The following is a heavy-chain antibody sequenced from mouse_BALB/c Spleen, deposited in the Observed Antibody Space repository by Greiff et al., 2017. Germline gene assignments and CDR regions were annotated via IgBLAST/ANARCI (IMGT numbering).Heavy chain of an antibody. J-gene: IGHJ3*01. Sequence: QVQLQQSGAELMKPGASVKISCKATGYTFSSYWIEWVKQRPGHGLEWIGEILPGSGSTNYNEKFKGKATFTADTSSNTAYMQLSSLTSEDSAVYYCARVDGNYVFFAYWGQGTLVTVSA. D-gene: IGHD2-1*01. CDR3: ARVDGNYVFFAY. CDR2: ILPGSGST. CDR1: GYTFSSYW. V-gene: IGHV1-9*01.